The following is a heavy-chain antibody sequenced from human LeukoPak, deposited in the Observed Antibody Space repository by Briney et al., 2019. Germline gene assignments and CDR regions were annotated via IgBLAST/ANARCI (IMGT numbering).Heavy chain of an antibody. CDR1: GFTFSSYA. D-gene: IGHD4-17*01. V-gene: IGHV3-23*01. Sequence: GGSLRLSCAASGFTFSSYAMSWVRQAPGKGLEWVSAISGSGGSTYYADSVKGRFTISRDNAKNSLYLQMNSLRAEDTAVYYCASYGDYGSFDYWGQGTLVTVSS. CDR3: ASYGDYGSFDY. J-gene: IGHJ4*02. CDR2: ISGSGGST.